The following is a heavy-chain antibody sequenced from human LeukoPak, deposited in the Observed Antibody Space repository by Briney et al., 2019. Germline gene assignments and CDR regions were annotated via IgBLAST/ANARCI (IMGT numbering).Heavy chain of an antibody. J-gene: IGHJ5*02. D-gene: IGHD6-13*01. CDR3: ARLTYSNNWYFRRGLDNWFDP. V-gene: IGHV4-34*01. CDR2: INHSGSA. CDR1: GGSFSGYY. Sequence: PSETLSLTCAVYGGSFSGYYWTWIRQPPGKGLEWIGEINHSGSANYNPSLKSRVTISVDASKSQFSLRLSSVTAADTAVYYCARLTYSNNWYFRRGLDNWFDPWGQGTLVTVSS.